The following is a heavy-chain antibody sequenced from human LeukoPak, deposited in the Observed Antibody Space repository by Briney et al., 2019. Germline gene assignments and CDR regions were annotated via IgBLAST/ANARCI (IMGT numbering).Heavy chain of an antibody. V-gene: IGHV3-48*03. Sequence: GGSLRLSCVASGFTFSSFEMTWVRQAPGKGLEWASYISSTGSSVYYADSVKGRFTLSRDNANKSLFLQMNSLRAEDTAVYYCASVNVEIGDCDYWGRGTLVTVSS. CDR3: ASVNVEIGDCDY. J-gene: IGHJ4*02. CDR1: GFTFSSFE. D-gene: IGHD3-10*01. CDR2: ISSTGSSV.